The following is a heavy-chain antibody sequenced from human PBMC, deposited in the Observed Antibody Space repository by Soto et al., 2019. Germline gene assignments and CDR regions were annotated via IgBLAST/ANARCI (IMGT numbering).Heavy chain of an antibody. CDR2: INAGNGNT. V-gene: IGHV1-3*01. CDR3: ARCFGFGSVSYRAPDHYYYYGMDV. Sequence: ASVKVSCKASGYTFTSYAMHWVRQAPGQRLEWMGWINAGNGNTKYSQKFQGRVTITRDTSASTAYMELSSLRSEDTAVYYCARCFGFGSVSYRAPDHYYYYGMDVWGQGTTVTVSS. D-gene: IGHD3-10*01. J-gene: IGHJ6*02. CDR1: GYTFTSYA.